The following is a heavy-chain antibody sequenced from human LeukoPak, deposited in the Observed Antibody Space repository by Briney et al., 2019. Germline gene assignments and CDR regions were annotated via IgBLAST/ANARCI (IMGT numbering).Heavy chain of an antibody. CDR3: ANTGGVGRTWLYHS. J-gene: IGHJ5*01. CDR1: GFIFSNYA. CDR2: ISGSGDGT. V-gene: IGHV3-23*01. D-gene: IGHD1-26*01. Sequence: PGGSLRLSCAASGFIFSNYAMSWVRQAPGTGLEWVSAISGSGDGTYYADSVKGRFTISRDNSKNTLYLQMDSLRADDTAVYFCANTGGVGRTWLYHSWGQGTLVTVSS.